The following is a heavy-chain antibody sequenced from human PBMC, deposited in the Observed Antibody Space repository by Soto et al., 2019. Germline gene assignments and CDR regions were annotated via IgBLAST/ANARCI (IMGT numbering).Heavy chain of an antibody. CDR2: IYDGGKT. D-gene: IGHD3-10*01. V-gene: IGHV3-53*01. CDR3: ARERLYGPASS. Sequence: GGSLRLSCAASGFTVNSNYMSWVRQAPGKGLEWVSVIYDGGKTYYADSVKGRFTISKDSSKNTIYLQMSSLRTEDTAVYYCARERLYGPASSWGQGTLVTVSS. J-gene: IGHJ4*02. CDR1: GFTVNSNY.